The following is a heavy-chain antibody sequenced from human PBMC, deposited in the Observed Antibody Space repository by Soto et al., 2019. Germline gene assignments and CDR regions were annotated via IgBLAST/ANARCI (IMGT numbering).Heavy chain of an antibody. Sequence: QVQLVESGGGLVKPGGSLRRSCAASGFTFSDYYMSWIRQAPGKGLEWVSYISSSGSTIYYADSVKGRFTISRDNAKNSLYLQMNSLRAEDTAVYYCARDGGPVTIFGVVIATQYYMDVWGKGTTVTVSS. J-gene: IGHJ6*03. CDR1: GFTFSDYY. CDR2: ISSSGSTI. V-gene: IGHV3-11*01. D-gene: IGHD3-3*01. CDR3: ARDGGPVTIFGVVIATQYYMDV.